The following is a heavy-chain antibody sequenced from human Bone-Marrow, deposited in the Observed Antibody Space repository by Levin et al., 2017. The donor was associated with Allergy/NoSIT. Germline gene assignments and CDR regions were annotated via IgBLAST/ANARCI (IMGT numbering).Heavy chain of an antibody. CDR3: ARGDRIFRFFDNFAY. CDR1: GFTFSNYG. J-gene: IGHJ4*02. Sequence: GGSLRLSCAASGFTFSNYGMNWVRQAPGKGLEWVSYISPSGNTIYYADSVKGRFTISRDNANNSLYLQMNSLRAEDTAVYYCARGDRIFRFFDNFAYWGQGTLVTVSS. V-gene: IGHV3-48*01. CDR2: ISPSGNTI. D-gene: IGHD3-9*01.